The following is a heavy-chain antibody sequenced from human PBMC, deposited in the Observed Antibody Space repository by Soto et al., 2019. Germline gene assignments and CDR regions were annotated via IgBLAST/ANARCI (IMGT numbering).Heavy chain of an antibody. CDR3: ASLYCSGGSCYHPPKYFQH. J-gene: IGHJ1*01. CDR2: IIPILGIA. Sequence: QVQLVQSGAEVKKPGSSVKVSCKASGGTFSSYTISWVRQAPGQGLEWMGRIIPILGIANYAQKFQGRVTITADKSTSTAYMKLSSLRSEDTAVYYCASLYCSGGSCYHPPKYFQHWGQGTLVTVSS. V-gene: IGHV1-69*02. D-gene: IGHD2-15*01. CDR1: GGTFSSYT.